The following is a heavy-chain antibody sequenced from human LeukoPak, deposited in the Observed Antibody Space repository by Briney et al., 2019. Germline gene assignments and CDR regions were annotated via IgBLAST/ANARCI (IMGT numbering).Heavy chain of an antibody. CDR2: INPNNGLT. CDR3: ARAWGSLYYFDH. D-gene: IGHD3-16*01. V-gene: IGHV1-2*02. CDR1: GYSFTGYF. Sequence: GASVKVSCKASGYSFTGYFLHWVRQGPGQGLEWMGWINPNNGLTNYTQKFKGRVTMTRDTSSATGYMELNRLTSDDTAVFYCARAWGSLYYFDHWGQGTLVTVSS. J-gene: IGHJ4*02.